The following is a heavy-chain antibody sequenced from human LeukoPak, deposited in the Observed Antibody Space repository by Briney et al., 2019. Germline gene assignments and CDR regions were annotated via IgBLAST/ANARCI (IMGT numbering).Heavy chain of an antibody. CDR3: AKAFRYSSSSAPSTFDY. D-gene: IGHD6-6*01. V-gene: IGHV3-23*01. Sequence: PGGSLRLSCAASGFTFSSYAMSWVRQAPGKGLEWVSAISGSGGSTYYADSVKGRFTISRDNSKNTLYLQMNSLRAEDTAVYYCAKAFRYSSSSAPSTFDYWGQGTLVTVSS. J-gene: IGHJ4*02. CDR2: ISGSGGST. CDR1: GFTFSSYA.